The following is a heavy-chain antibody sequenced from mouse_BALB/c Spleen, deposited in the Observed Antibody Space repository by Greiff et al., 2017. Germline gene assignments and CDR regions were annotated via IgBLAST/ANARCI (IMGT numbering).Heavy chain of an antibody. CDR3: TREEGRGDYYAMDD. V-gene: IGHV1S22*01. CDR2: IYPGSGST. J-gene: IGHJ4*01. Sequence: LQQPGSELVRPGASVKLSCKASGYTFTSYWMHWVKQRPGQGLEWIGNIYPGSGSTNYDEKFKSKATLTVDTSSSTAYMQLSSLTSEDSAVYYCTREEGRGDYYAMDDWGQGTSVTVSS. CDR1: GYTFTSYW. D-gene: IGHD3-3*01.